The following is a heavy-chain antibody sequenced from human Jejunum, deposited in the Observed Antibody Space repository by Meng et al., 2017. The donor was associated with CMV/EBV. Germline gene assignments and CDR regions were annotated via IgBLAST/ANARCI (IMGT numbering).Heavy chain of an antibody. Sequence: FTCNTYTMDWVSQAPGKGLEWVSYISGSSSRIHYGDSLKGRFTISRDNAKNSLYLQMNSLRAEDTAVYYCARDVIDDFWSNYSLDHWGQGALVTVSS. CDR2: ISGSSSRI. V-gene: IGHV3-48*04. J-gene: IGHJ4*02. D-gene: IGHD3-3*01. CDR1: FTCNTYT. CDR3: ARDVIDDFWSNYSLDH.